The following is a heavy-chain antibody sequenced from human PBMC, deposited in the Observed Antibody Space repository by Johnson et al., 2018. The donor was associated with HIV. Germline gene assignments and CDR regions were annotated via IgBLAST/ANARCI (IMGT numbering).Heavy chain of an antibody. J-gene: IGHJ3*02. CDR1: GFTVSTNS. D-gene: IGHD3-22*01. CDR2: IYSDGGT. CDR3: ARDAPNFFHSSGVRDDASEI. Sequence: VQLVESGGGLVQTGGSLRLSCAASGFTVSTNSLIWVRQAPGKGLEWVSVIYSDGGTYYADSVQGRFTLSRDNSQNTLYLQMNSLRAEDTAVYYCARDAPNFFHSSGVRDDASEIRGQGTMVTVSS. V-gene: IGHV3-66*01.